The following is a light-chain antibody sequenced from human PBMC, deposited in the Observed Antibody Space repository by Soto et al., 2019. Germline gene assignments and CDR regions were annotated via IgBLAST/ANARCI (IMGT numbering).Light chain of an antibody. CDR3: SSYTSSSNPYV. CDR1: SSDVGGYNY. J-gene: IGLJ1*01. V-gene: IGLV2-11*01. Sequence: QSALTQPRSVSGSPGQSVTISCTGTSSDVGGYNYVSWYQQHPGKAPKLMIYDVSKRPSGVPDRFSGSKSGNTASLTISGLQAEDEADYYCSSYTSSSNPYVFGTGTKLTVL. CDR2: DVS.